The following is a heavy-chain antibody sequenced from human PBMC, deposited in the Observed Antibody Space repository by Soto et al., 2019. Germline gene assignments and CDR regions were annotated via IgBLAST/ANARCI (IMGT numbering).Heavy chain of an antibody. V-gene: IGHV3-30*04. CDR1: GFTFSSYA. D-gene: IGHD7-27*01. Sequence: GGSLRLSCAASGFTFSSYAMHWVRQAPGKGLEWVAVISYDGSNKYYADSVKGRFTISRDNSKNTLYLQMNSLRAEDTAVYYCARDFLGISSFDYWGQGTLVTVSS. CDR2: ISYDGSNK. CDR3: ARDFLGISSFDY. J-gene: IGHJ4*02.